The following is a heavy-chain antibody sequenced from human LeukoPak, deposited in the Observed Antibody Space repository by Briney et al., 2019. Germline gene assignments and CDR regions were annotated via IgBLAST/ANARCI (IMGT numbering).Heavy chain of an antibody. Sequence: SETLSLTCTVSGGSISSYYWSWIRQPPGKGLEWIGYIYYSGSTNYNPSLKSRVTISVDTSKNQFSLKLSSVTAADTAVYYCVRLRSGDSSGYYRRFDYWGQGTLVTVSS. D-gene: IGHD3-22*01. CDR3: VRLRSGDSSGYYRRFDY. J-gene: IGHJ4*02. CDR1: GGSISSYY. V-gene: IGHV4-59*08. CDR2: IYYSGST.